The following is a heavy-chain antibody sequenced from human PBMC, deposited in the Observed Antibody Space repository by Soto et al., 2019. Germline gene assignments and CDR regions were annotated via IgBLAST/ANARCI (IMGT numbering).Heavy chain of an antibody. V-gene: IGHV4-34*01. CDR1: GGSFSGYY. J-gene: IGHJ5*02. Sequence: QVQLQQWGAGLLKPSETLSLTCAVYGGSFSGYYWSWIRQPPGQGLEWIGVSNHSGSANYNPSLKSRVTISVDTSKNQFSLKLGSVTAAYTAVYYCAERITMVRGNWFDPWGQGTLVTVSS. CDR3: AERITMVRGNWFDP. D-gene: IGHD3-10*01. CDR2: SNHSGSA.